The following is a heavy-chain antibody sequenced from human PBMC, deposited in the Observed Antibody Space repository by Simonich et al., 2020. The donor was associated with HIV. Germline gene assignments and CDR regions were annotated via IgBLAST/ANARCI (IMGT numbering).Heavy chain of an antibody. V-gene: IGHV1-18*01. Sequence: QVQLVQSGAEVKKPGASVKVSCKASGYTYINYGINWVRQAPGQGLEWMGRNTVYNGNTDSAQKFRGRITLTTDTSTTTAYMELRSLRSDDTAVYYCARDLPIGSYFDYWGQGTLVTVSS. CDR2: NTVYNGNT. J-gene: IGHJ4*02. D-gene: IGHD1-26*01. CDR1: GYTYINYG. CDR3: ARDLPIGSYFDY.